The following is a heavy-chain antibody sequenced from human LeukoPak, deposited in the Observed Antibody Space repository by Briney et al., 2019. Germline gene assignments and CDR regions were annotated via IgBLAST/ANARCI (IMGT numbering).Heavy chain of an antibody. J-gene: IGHJ4*02. Sequence: GGSLRLSCAASGFTFSDYYMSWIRQAPGKGLEWVSVIYSCGSTYYADSVKGRFTISRDSAKNSLYLQMNSLRAEDTAVYYCAREASLGGYDYDYFDYWGQGTLVTVSS. D-gene: IGHD5-12*01. CDR1: GFTFSDYY. CDR2: IYSCGST. V-gene: IGHV3-66*01. CDR3: AREASLGGYDYDYFDY.